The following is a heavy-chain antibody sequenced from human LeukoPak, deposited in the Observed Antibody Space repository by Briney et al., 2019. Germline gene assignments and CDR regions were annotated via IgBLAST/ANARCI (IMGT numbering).Heavy chain of an antibody. Sequence: GGSLRLSCAASGFTVSSNYMSWVRQAPGKGLEWVSVIYSGGSTYYADSVKGRFTISRDNSKNTLYLQMNSLRAEDTAVYYCARVTRGYSLDYWGQGALVTVSS. D-gene: IGHD5-18*01. CDR1: GFTVSSNY. V-gene: IGHV3-53*01. J-gene: IGHJ4*02. CDR2: IYSGGST. CDR3: ARVTRGYSLDY.